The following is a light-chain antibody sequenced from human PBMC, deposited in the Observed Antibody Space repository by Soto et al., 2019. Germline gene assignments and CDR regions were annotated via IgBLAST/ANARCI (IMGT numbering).Light chain of an antibody. J-gene: IGKJ5*01. CDR2: AS. CDR1: QSISNY. CDR3: QQSYSVPIT. Sequence: DIQMTQTPSSLSASVGDRVTITCRASQSISNYLNWYQQKPGKAPKLLIYASSLQSGVPSRFSDSGSGTDFTLTISSLQPEDFASYYCQQSYSVPITFGQGTLLEIK. V-gene: IGKV1-39*01.